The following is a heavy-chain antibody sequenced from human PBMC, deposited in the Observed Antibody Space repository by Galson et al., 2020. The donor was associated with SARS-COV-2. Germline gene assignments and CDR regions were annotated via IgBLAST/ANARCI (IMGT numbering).Heavy chain of an antibody. J-gene: IGHJ5*02. CDR2: IYYSGST. CDR1: GGSISSGGYY. V-gene: IGHV4-31*03. Sequence: ETSETLSLTCTVSGGSISSGGYYWSWIRQHPGKGLEWIGYIYYSGSTYYNPSLKSRVTISVDTSKNQFSLKLSSVTAADTAVYYCARVVEDYRGLMVRNWFDPWGQGTLVTVSS. D-gene: IGHD3-10*01. CDR3: ARVVEDYRGLMVRNWFDP.